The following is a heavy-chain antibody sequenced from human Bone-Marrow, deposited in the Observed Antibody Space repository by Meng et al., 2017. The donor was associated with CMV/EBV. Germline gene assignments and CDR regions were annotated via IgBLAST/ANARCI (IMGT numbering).Heavy chain of an antibody. CDR3: AREGKVDSSSLESDY. V-gene: IGHV4-61*01. CDR1: GGSVSSGSYY. J-gene: IGHJ4*02. Sequence: GSLRLSCTVSGGSVSSGSYYWSWIRQPPGKGLEWIGYIYYSGSTNYNPSLKSRVTISVDTSKNQFSLKLSSVTAADTAVYYCAREGKVDSSSLESDYWGQGPLVTVSS. D-gene: IGHD6-6*01. CDR2: IYYSGST.